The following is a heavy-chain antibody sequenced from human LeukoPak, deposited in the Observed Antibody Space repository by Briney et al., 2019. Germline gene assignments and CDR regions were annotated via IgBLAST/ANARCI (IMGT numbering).Heavy chain of an antibody. CDR2: INHSGST. V-gene: IGHV4-34*01. D-gene: IGHD3-9*01. CDR1: GGSLSGYY. CDR3: ARGLIWRNDILTGYYSYFDY. J-gene: IGHJ4*02. Sequence: SETLSLTCAVYGGSLSGYYWSWIRQPPGKGLEWIGEINHSGSTNYNPSLKSRVTISVDTSKNQFSLKLSSVTAADTAVYYCARGLIWRNDILTGYYSYFDYWGQGTLVTVSS.